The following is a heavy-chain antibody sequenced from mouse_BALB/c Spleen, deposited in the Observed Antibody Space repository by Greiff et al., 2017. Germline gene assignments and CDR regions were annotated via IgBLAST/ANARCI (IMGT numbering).Heavy chain of an antibody. CDR3: ARGPGRYFDV. Sequence: EVQLVESGGGLVQPGGSRKLSCAASGFTFSSFGMHWVRQAPEKGLEWVAYISSGSSTIYYADTVKGRFTISRDNPKNTLFLQMTSLRSEDTAMYYCARGPGRYFDVWGAGTTVTVSS. CDR2: ISSGSSTI. V-gene: IGHV5-17*02. J-gene: IGHJ1*01. CDR1: GFTFSSFG.